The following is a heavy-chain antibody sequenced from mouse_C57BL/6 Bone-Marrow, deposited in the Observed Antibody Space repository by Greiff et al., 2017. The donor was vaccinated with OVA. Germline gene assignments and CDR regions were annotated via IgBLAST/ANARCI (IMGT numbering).Heavy chain of an antibody. J-gene: IGHJ4*01. CDR2: INSDGGST. V-gene: IGHV5-2*01. CDR1: EYEFPSHD. CDR3: ARHAIYYDYDGRTAYAMDY. D-gene: IGHD2-4*01. Sequence: EVQGVESGGGLVQPGESLKLSCESNEYEFPSHDMSWVRKTPEKRLELVAAINSDGGSTYYPDTMERRFIISRDNTKKTLYLQMSSLRSEDTALYYCARHAIYYDYDGRTAYAMDYWGQGTSVTVSS.